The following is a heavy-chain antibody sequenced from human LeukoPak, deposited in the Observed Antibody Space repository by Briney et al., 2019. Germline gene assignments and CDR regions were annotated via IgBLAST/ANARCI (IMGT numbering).Heavy chain of an antibody. CDR1: GGSISSSSYY. CDR2: IYYSGST. J-gene: IGHJ4*02. Sequence: SETLSLTCTVSGGSISSSSYYWGWIRQPPGKGLEWIGSIYYSGSTYYNPSLKSRVTISVDTSKNQFSLKLSSVTAADTAVYYCARHGYESLPRYWGQGTLVTVSS. D-gene: IGHD5-18*01. CDR3: ARHGYESLPRY. V-gene: IGHV4-39*01.